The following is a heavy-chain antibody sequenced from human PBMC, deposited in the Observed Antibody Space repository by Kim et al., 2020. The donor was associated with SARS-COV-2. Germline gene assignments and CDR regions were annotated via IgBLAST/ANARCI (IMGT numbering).Heavy chain of an antibody. CDR1: GFTFSSYG. D-gene: IGHD4-17*01. CDR3: ARELGGYGDHETYYYYGMDV. J-gene: IGHJ6*02. V-gene: IGHV3-33*01. Sequence: GGSLRLSCAASGFTFSSYGMHWVRQAPGKGLEWVAVIWYDGSNKYYADSVKGRFTISRDNSKNTLYLQMNSLRAEDTAVYYCARELGGYGDHETYYYYGMDVWGQGTTVTVSS. CDR2: IWYDGSNK.